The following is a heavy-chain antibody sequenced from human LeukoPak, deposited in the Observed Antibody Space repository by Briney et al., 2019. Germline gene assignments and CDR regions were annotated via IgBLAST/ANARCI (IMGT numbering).Heavy chain of an antibody. D-gene: IGHD6-13*01. J-gene: IGHJ5*02. CDR3: ASIVGFGSSSYWFDP. CDR1: GGTFSSYA. V-gene: IGHV1-69*13. CDR2: IIPIFGTA. Sequence: VASVKVSCKASGGTFSSYAISWVRQAPGQGLEWMGGIIPIFGTANYAQKFQGRVTITADESTSTAYMELSSLRSEDTAVYYCASIVGFGSSSYWFDPWAREPWSPSPQ.